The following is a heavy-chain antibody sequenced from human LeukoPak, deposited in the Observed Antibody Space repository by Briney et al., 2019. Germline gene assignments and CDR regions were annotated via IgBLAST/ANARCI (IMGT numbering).Heavy chain of an antibody. Sequence: GGSLRLSCAASGFTFSSYEMNWVRQAPGKGLEWVSYISSSGSTIYYADSVKGRFTISRDNAKNSLYLQTNSLRAEDTAVYYCAREVAARPFDYWGQGTLVTVSS. CDR2: ISSSGSTI. D-gene: IGHD6-6*01. J-gene: IGHJ4*02. V-gene: IGHV3-48*03. CDR3: AREVAARPFDY. CDR1: GFTFSSYE.